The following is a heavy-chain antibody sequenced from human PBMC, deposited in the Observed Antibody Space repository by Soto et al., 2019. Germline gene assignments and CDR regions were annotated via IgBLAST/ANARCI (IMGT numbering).Heavy chain of an antibody. J-gene: IGHJ6*02. D-gene: IGHD4-17*01. CDR1: RYAFTSYY. CDR2: INPSGGST. V-gene: IGHV1-46*01. Sequence: QVQLVQSGAEVKKPGASVKVSCNASRYAFTSYYMHWVRQAPGQGLEWMGIINPSGGSTSYAQKFQGRVTMTRDTSTSTVYMELSSLRSEDTAVYYCARGAPVYGDESYYGMDVWGQGTTVTVSS. CDR3: ARGAPVYGDESYYGMDV.